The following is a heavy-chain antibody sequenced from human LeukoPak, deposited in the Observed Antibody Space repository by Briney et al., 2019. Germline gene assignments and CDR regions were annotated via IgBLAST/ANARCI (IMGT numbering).Heavy chain of an antibody. J-gene: IGHJ4*02. CDR3: ARGPYTGTLGYFDY. V-gene: IGHV3-30-3*01. Sequence: PGRSLKLSCAASGFTFGTYAMHWVRQAPGKGLERVAVISYDGSKKNYADSLKGRFTISRDNSKNTLYLQMNSLRAEDTAVYYCARGPYTGTLGYFDYWGQGTLVTVSS. CDR1: GFTFGTYA. CDR2: ISYDGSKK. D-gene: IGHD1-26*01.